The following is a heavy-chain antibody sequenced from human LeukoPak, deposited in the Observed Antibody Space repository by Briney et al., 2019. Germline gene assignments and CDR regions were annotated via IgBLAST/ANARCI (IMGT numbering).Heavy chain of an antibody. CDR3: ARLGYTYYYYMDV. J-gene: IGHJ6*03. CDR1: GGSFSGYY. D-gene: IGHD2-2*02. CDR2: TNHSGST. V-gene: IGHV4-34*01. Sequence: SETLSLTCAVYGGSFSGYYWSWIRQPPGKGLEWIGETNHSGSTNYNPSLKSRVTISVDTSKNQFSLKLSSVTAADTAVYYCARLGYTYYYYMDVWGKGTTVTVSS.